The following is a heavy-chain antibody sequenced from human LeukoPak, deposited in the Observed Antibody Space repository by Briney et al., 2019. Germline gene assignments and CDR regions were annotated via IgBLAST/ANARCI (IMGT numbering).Heavy chain of an antibody. V-gene: IGHV4-61*02. CDR3: ARGPYCSGGSCYSNDAFDI. D-gene: IGHD2-15*01. Sequence: SETLSLTCTVSGGSVSSGSYYWSWIRQPAGKGLEWIGRVYGSGSTNYNPSLNRRITISVDTSKNQFSLKVSSVTAADTAVYYCARGPYCSGGSCYSNDAFDIWGQGTMVTVSS. CDR1: GGSVSSGSYY. J-gene: IGHJ3*02. CDR2: VYGSGST.